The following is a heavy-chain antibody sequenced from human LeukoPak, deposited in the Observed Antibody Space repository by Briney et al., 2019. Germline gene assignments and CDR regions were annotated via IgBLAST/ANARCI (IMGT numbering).Heavy chain of an antibody. CDR2: ISGSGGST. CDR3: AKDASSWYNYYYMDV. CDR1: GFTFSNYG. J-gene: IGHJ6*03. V-gene: IGHV3-23*01. D-gene: IGHD6-13*01. Sequence: PGGSLTLSCAASGFTFSNYGMHWVRQAPGKGLEWVSAISGSGGSTYYADSVKGRFTTSRDNSKNTLYLQMNSLRAEDTAVYYCAKDASSWYNYYYMDVWGKGTTVTISS.